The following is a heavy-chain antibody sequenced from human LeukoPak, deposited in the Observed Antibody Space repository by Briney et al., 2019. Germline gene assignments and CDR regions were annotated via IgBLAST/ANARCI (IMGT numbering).Heavy chain of an antibody. D-gene: IGHD3-16*01. CDR1: GGSFSGYY. CDR3: ARGPLVWGPRLPYYFDY. V-gene: IGHV4-34*01. CDR2: INHSGST. J-gene: IGHJ4*02. Sequence: PSETLSLTCAVYGGSFSGYYSSWIRHPPGKGLEWIGEINHSGSTNYNPSLKSRVTISVDTSKNQFSLKLSSVTAADTAVYYCARGPLVWGPRLPYYFDYWGQGTLVTVSS.